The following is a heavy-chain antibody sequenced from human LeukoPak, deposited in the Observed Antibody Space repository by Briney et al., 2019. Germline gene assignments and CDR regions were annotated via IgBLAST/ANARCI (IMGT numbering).Heavy chain of an antibody. CDR3: ASVRGYSYYFDY. Sequence: SETLSLTCTVSGGSISSYYWSWIRQPPGKGLEWIGYIYYSGSPNYNPSLRSRVTISVDTSKNQLSLKLSSVTAADTAVYYCASVRGYSYYFDYWGQGTLVTVSS. V-gene: IGHV4-59*01. J-gene: IGHJ4*02. CDR2: IYYSGSP. D-gene: IGHD5-18*01. CDR1: GGSISSYY.